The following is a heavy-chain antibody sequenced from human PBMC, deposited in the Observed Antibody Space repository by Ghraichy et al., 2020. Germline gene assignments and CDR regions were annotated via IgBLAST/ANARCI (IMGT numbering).Heavy chain of an antibody. CDR1: GGSISSSSYY. CDR3: ASPLAYCGGDCYRIES. Sequence: ESLNISCTVSGGSISSSSYYWGWIRQPPGKGLEWIGSIYYSGSTYYNPSLKSRVTISVDTSKNQFSLKLSSVTAADTAVYYCASPLAYCGGDCYRIESWSQGTLVTVSS. D-gene: IGHD2-21*02. CDR2: IYYSGST. V-gene: IGHV4-39*01. J-gene: IGHJ4*02.